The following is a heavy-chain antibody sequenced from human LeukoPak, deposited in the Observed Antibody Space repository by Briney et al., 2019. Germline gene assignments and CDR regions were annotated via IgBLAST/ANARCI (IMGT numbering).Heavy chain of an antibody. CDR1: GFTFSSYS. CDR2: ISSSSSYI. D-gene: IGHD6-6*01. CDR3: AREHYSSSSRYFDY. Sequence: GGSLRLSCAASGFTFSSYSMNWVRQAPGKGLEWVSSISSSSSYIYYADSVKGRFTISRDNAKNSLYLQMNSLRAEDRAVYYCAREHYSSSSRYFDYWGQGTLVTVSS. J-gene: IGHJ4*02. V-gene: IGHV3-21*01.